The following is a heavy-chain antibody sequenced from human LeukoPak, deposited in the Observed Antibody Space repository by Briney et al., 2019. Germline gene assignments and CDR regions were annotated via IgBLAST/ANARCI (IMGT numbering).Heavy chain of an antibody. CDR3: AKRGDYNSSGYLYCDY. Sequence: GGSLRLSCAASGFTSSSYAVSGVRQAPGKGLEWVSAISGSGGSTYYADSVKGRFTISRDNSKNTLYLQMNSLRAEDTAVYYCAKRGDYNSSGYLYCDYWGQGTLVTVSS. CDR2: ISGSGGST. V-gene: IGHV3-23*01. J-gene: IGHJ4*02. CDR1: GFTSSSYA. D-gene: IGHD3-22*01.